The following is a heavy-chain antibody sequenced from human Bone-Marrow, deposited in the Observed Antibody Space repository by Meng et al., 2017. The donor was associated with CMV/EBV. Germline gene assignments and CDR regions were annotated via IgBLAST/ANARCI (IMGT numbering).Heavy chain of an antibody. V-gene: IGHV1-2*02. Sequence: ASVKVSCKASGYTFTGYYMHWVRQAPGQGLEWMGWINPNSGGTNYAQKFQGRVTMTRETSISTAYMELSRLKSDDTAVYYCTRDNWNYGSWDPWGQGTLVTVSS. J-gene: IGHJ5*02. D-gene: IGHD1-7*01. CDR3: TRDNWNYGSWDP. CDR1: GYTFTGYY. CDR2: INPNSGGT.